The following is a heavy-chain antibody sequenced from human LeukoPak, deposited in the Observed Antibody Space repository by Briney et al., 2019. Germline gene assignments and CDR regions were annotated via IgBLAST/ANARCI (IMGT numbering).Heavy chain of an antibody. CDR1: GYTFTGYY. V-gene: IGHV1-2*02. CDR2: INPNSGGT. D-gene: IGHD1-26*01. J-gene: IGHJ6*03. Sequence: ASVKVSLSASGYTFTGYYMHWVRQAPGQGLEWMGWINPNSGGTNYAQKFQGRVTMTRDTPISTAYMELSRLRSDDTAVYYCARGSAYSGSYYYYYYMDVWGKGTTVTVSS. CDR3: ARGSAYSGSYYYYYYMDV.